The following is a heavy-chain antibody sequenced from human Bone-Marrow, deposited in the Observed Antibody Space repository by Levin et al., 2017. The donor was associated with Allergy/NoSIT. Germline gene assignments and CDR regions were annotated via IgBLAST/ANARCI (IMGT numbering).Heavy chain of an antibody. CDR3: ANIAAGGS. CDR2: ISYDGSNK. V-gene: IGHV3-30-3*01. Sequence: GGSLRLSCAASGFTFSNFAMHWVRQAPGKGLEWVAFISYDGSNKYYADSVKGRFTISRDNSKNTLYLQMNSLRAEDTAVYYCANIAAGGSWGQGTLVSVSS. D-gene: IGHD6-13*01. J-gene: IGHJ5*02. CDR1: GFTFSNFA.